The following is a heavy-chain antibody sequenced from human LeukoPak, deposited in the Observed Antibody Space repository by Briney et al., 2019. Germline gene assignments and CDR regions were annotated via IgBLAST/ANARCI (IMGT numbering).Heavy chain of an antibody. J-gene: IGHJ4*02. CDR3: ARDISYDSSGSILDY. Sequence: GGSLRLSCAASGFTFSDYYMSWIRQAPGKGLEWVASISSRGNYRYYADSVKGRFTISRDNAKNSLYLQMNSLRAEDTAVYYCARDISYDSSGSILDYWGQGTRVTVSS. D-gene: IGHD3-22*01. V-gene: IGHV3-11*06. CDR1: GFTFSDYY. CDR2: ISSRGNYR.